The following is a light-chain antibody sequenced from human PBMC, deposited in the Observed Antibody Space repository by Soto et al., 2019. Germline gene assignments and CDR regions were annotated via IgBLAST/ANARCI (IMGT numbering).Light chain of an antibody. J-gene: IGKJ4*01. CDR1: QSISSW. CDR3: QQYNSYSLT. V-gene: IGKV1-5*03. Sequence: DIQMTQSPSTLSASVGDRVTITCRASQSISSWLAWYQQKPGKAPKLLIYKASSLESGVPSRVSGSGSGTEFTRTISSLQPDDFATYYCQQYNSYSLTFGGGTKVEIK. CDR2: KAS.